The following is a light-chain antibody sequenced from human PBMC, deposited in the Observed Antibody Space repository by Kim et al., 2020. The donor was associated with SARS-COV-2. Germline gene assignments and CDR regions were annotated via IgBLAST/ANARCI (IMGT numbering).Light chain of an antibody. V-gene: IGKV3-20*01. CDR2: GAS. Sequence: EIVLTQSPGTLSLSPGERATLSCRASQTVTNNYLAWYQHKPGRAPSLLFYGASNRATGIPDRFSGSGSGTDFTLTISSLEPEDFAVYYCQQFAASPWTFRQGTKVDIK. J-gene: IGKJ1*01. CDR3: QQFAASPWT. CDR1: QTVTNNY.